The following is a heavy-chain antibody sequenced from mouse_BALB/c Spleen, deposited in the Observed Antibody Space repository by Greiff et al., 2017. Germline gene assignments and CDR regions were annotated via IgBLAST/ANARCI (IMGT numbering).Heavy chain of an antibody. D-gene: IGHD1-1*01. CDR3: ARCPYYYGSSYFDY. Sequence: QVQLQQSGAELAKPGASVKMSCKASGYTFTSYWMHWVKQRPGQGLEWIGYINPSTGYTEYNQKFKDKATLTADKSSSTAYMQLSRLTSEDSAVYYCARCPYYYGSSYFDYWGQGTTLTVSS. CDR2: INPSTGYT. CDR1: GYTFTSYW. J-gene: IGHJ2*01. V-gene: IGHV1-7*01.